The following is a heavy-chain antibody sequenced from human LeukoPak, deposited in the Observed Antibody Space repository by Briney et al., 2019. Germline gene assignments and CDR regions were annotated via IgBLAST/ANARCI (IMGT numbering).Heavy chain of an antibody. D-gene: IGHD2-15*01. CDR2: IYYSGST. CDR1: GGSISSGGYS. CDR3: ARGGTHIVVVVAATPGYYYYGMDV. J-gene: IGHJ6*02. Sequence: PSETLSLTCTVSGGSISSGGYSWSWIRQHPGKGLEWIGYIYYSGSTYYNPSLKSRVTISVDTSKNQFSLKLSSVTAADTAVYYCARGGTHIVVVVAATPGYYYYGMDVWGQGTTVTVSS. V-gene: IGHV4-31*03.